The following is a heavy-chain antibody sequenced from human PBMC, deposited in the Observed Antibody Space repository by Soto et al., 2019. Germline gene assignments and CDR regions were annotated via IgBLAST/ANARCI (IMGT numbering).Heavy chain of an antibody. V-gene: IGHV3-7*04. CDR2: IKQDGSEK. Sequence: EVQLVESGGGLVQPGGSLRLSCAASGFTFSSYWMSWVRQAPGQGLEWVANIKQDGSEKYYVDSVKGRFTISTDNAKNSLYLQMNSLRAEDTAVYYCARGGSSPKVEGDGMDVWGQGTTVTVSS. CDR3: ARGGSSPKVEGDGMDV. CDR1: GFTFSSYW. J-gene: IGHJ6*02. D-gene: IGHD6-6*01.